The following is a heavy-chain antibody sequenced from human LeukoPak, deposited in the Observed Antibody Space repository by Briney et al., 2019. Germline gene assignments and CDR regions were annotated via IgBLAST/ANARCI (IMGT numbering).Heavy chain of an antibody. V-gene: IGHV4-39*07. J-gene: IGHJ4*02. CDR3: ASHNSWSQGGDY. D-gene: IGHD6-13*01. CDR1: GGSISSSSYY. Sequence: PSETLSLTCTVSGGSISSSSYYWGWIRQPPGKGLEWIGSIYYGGSTYYNPSLKSRVTISVDTSKNQFSLKLSSVTAADTAVYYCASHNSWSQGGDYWGQGTLVTVSS. CDR2: IYYGGST.